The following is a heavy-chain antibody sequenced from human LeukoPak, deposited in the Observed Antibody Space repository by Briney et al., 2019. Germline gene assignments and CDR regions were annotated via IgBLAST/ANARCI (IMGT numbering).Heavy chain of an antibody. CDR3: ARYYYDSSGYGY. CDR2: ISAYNGNT. V-gene: IGHV1-18*01. CDR1: GYTXTSYG. Sequence: GAXXXXSCKAXGYTXTSYGISWVRQAPGQGLEWMGWISAYNGNTHYAQKVQGGVTMTTDTSTSTAYMELRSLTSDDTAVYYCARYYYDSSGYGYWGQGTLVTVSS. J-gene: IGHJ4*02. D-gene: IGHD3-22*01.